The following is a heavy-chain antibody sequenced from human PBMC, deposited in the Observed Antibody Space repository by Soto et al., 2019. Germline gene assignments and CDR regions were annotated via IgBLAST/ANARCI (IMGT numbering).Heavy chain of an antibody. CDR3: ARLVWYGMDV. V-gene: IGHV4-39*01. D-gene: IGHD2-8*01. J-gene: IGHJ6*02. CDR2: IYYSGST. Sequence: SETLSLTCTVSGGSISSSSYYWGWIRQPPGKGLEWIGSIYYSGSTYYNPSLKSRVTISVDTSKNQFSLKLSSVTAADTAVYYCARLVWYGMDVWGQGTPVTVSS. CDR1: GGSISSSSYY.